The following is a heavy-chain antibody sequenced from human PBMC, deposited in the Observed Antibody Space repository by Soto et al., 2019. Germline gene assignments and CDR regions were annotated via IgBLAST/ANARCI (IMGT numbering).Heavy chain of an antibody. D-gene: IGHD1-1*01. CDR1: GLPFSNYA. J-gene: IGHJ4*02. CDR3: ARESEH. V-gene: IGHV3-23*01. CDR2: ITGSAGGT. Sequence: GSLSLSSAPSGLPFSNYAMSWVRQAPGKGLEWVSTITGSAGGTYYADSMKGRFTISRDNSKSTLYLQMYSLRVEDTAVYYCARESEHWGQGTLVTVSS.